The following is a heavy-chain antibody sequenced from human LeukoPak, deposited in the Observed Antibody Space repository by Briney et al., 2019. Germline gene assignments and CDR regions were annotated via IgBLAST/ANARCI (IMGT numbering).Heavy chain of an antibody. D-gene: IGHD7-27*01. Sequence: SVKVSCKASGGTFTSYAISWVRQAPGQGLEWMGGIIPIFGTANYAQKFQGRVTITADESTSTAYIELSSLRSEDTAVYYCARNGNWGSDYYMDVWGKGTTVTVSS. J-gene: IGHJ6*03. CDR1: GGTFTSYA. CDR2: IIPIFGTA. CDR3: ARNGNWGSDYYMDV. V-gene: IGHV1-69*13.